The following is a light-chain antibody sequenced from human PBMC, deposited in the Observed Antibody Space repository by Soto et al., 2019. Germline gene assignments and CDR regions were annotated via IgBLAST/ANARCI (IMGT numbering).Light chain of an antibody. Sequence: EVVLTQSPATLSLSLGERATLSCRASQRVGSSLAWHQQKPGQAPRLLIYDASNRATGIPARFSGSGSGTDFPLTISSLDPEDFAVYYCQLRDTWWTFGQGTKVEIK. V-gene: IGKV3-11*01. J-gene: IGKJ1*01. CDR1: QRVGSS. CDR3: QLRDTWWT. CDR2: DAS.